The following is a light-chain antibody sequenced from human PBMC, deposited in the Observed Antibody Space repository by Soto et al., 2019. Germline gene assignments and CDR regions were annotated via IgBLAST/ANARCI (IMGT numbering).Light chain of an antibody. Sequence: DIQMTQSPSTLSASVGDRVTITCRASQSISTWLAWYQQKPGKAPKLLIYTASNLERGVPSRFSGSGSGTEFTLTISSLQPDVFAPYSCQQHNSYPRTFGQGTKVEIK. V-gene: IGKV1-5*03. J-gene: IGKJ1*01. CDR2: TAS. CDR1: QSISTW. CDR3: QQHNSYPRT.